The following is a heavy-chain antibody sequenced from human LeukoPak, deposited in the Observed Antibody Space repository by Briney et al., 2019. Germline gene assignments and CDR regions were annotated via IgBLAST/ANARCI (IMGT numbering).Heavy chain of an antibody. V-gene: IGHV3-33*01. Sequence: GGSLRLSCAASGFTFSSYGMHWVRQAPGKGLEMVAVIWYDGSNKYYADSVKGRFTISRDNSKNTLYLQRNSLRAEDTAVYYCARERGSCWDGGNDYWCQGTLVTVAS. J-gene: IGHJ4*02. D-gene: IGHD2-15*01. CDR1: GFTFSSYG. CDR2: IWYDGSNK. CDR3: ARERGSCWDGGNDY.